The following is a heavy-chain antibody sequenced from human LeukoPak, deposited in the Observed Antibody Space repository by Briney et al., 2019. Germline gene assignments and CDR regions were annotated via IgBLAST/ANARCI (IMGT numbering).Heavy chain of an antibody. J-gene: IGHJ6*02. CDR3: ARGYSYGSDYYYGMDV. CDR1: GYTFTSYY. D-gene: IGHD5-18*01. Sequence: ASVKVSCKTSGYTFTSYYMRWVRQAPGQGLEWIGIINPSGGSTSYAQKFQGRVTMTRDTSTGTAYMELRSLTSDDTAVYYCARGYSYGSDYYYGMDVWGQGTTVTVSS. V-gene: IGHV1-46*01. CDR2: INPSGGST.